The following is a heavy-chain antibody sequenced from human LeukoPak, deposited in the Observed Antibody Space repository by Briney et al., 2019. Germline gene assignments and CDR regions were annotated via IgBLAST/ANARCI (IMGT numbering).Heavy chain of an antibody. Sequence: SETLSLTCTVSGGSISSYYWSWIRQPPGKGLEWIGYIYYSGSTNYNPSLKSRVTISVDTSKNQFSLKLSSVTAADTAVYYCARVGSIAVAGDFDYWGQGTLATVSS. CDR2: IYYSGST. CDR1: GGSISSYY. CDR3: ARVGSIAVAGDFDY. D-gene: IGHD6-19*01. J-gene: IGHJ4*02. V-gene: IGHV4-59*01.